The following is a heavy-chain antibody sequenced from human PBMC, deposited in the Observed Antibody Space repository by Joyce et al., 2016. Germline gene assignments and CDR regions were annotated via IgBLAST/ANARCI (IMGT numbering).Heavy chain of an antibody. V-gene: IGHV4-31*03. Sequence: QVQLQESGPGLVKPSQTLSLTCTVSGGSISSGGYYWSWIRQHPGKGLEWIGCFYYSGSTYYNPSLKSRLSISLDTSKNQFSLKLNSVTAADTAVYFCARDRGTRGYDFASNWFDPWGQGTLVTVSS. D-gene: IGHD5-12*01. CDR3: ARDRGTRGYDFASNWFDP. CDR1: GGSISSGGYY. J-gene: IGHJ5*02. CDR2: FYYSGST.